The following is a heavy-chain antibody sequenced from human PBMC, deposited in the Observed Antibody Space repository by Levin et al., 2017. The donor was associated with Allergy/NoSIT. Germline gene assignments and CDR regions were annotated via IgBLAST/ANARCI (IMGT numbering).Heavy chain of an antibody. Sequence: GGSLRLSCAASAFTFSSYSMNWVRQAPGKGLEWVSYITAAGGVMHYADSVKGRFTISRDNVKNSLYLQMNSLRAEDTAVYYCARGALITYGGSPDPDLEVWGQGTTVTVSS. CDR1: AFTFSSYS. CDR3: ARGALITYGGSPDPDLEV. D-gene: IGHD3-16*01. CDR2: ITAAGGVM. J-gene: IGHJ6*02. V-gene: IGHV3-48*01.